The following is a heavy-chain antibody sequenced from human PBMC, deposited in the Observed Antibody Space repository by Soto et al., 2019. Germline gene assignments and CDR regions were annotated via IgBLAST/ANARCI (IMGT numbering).Heavy chain of an antibody. CDR1: GYSFIASD. V-gene: IGHV1-8*01. D-gene: IGHD4-4*01. CDR3: GRGTRAGEDYSNYNGFDP. Sequence: ASVKVSCKASGYSFIASDINWVRQATGQGPEWMGWMNPKTGKTGYAQQFQGRVTMTRDTSINTAYMELSSLRSEDTALYYCGRGTRAGEDYSNYNGFDPWGQGTLVTVSS. J-gene: IGHJ5*02. CDR2: MNPKTGKT.